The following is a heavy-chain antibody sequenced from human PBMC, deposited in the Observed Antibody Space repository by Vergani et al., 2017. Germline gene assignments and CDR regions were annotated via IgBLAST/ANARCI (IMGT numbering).Heavy chain of an antibody. Sequence: VQLLESGGGLVQPGGSLRLSCAASGFTFSSYAISWVRQAPGQGLEWMGGIIPIFGTANYAQKFQGRVTITADKSTSTAYMELSRLRSEDTAVYYCARGSLLPPGIKRLGDYYGSYWGQGTLVTVSS. J-gene: IGHJ4*02. CDR3: ARGSLLPPGIKRLGDYYGSY. CDR1: GFTFSSYA. CDR2: IIPIFGTA. D-gene: IGHD3-10*01. V-gene: IGHV1-69*06.